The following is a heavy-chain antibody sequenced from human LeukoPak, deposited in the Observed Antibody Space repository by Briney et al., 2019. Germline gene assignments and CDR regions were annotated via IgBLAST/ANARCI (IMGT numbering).Heavy chain of an antibody. D-gene: IGHD6-19*01. V-gene: IGHV4-34*01. J-gene: IGHJ5*02. Sequence: NTSETLSLTCAVYGGSFSGYYWSWIRQPPGKGLEWIGEINYSGSTNYNPSLKSRVTISVDTSKNQFSLKLSSVTAADTAVYYCARRLAVAGTSWFDPWGQGTLVTVSS. CDR1: GGSFSGYY. CDR3: ARRLAVAGTSWFDP. CDR2: INYSGST.